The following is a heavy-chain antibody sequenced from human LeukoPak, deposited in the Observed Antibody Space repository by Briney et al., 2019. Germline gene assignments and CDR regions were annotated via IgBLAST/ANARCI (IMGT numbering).Heavy chain of an antibody. V-gene: IGHV1-69*13. CDR1: GGTFSSYA. CDR3: ARGGITMIVVDPDAFDI. J-gene: IGHJ3*02. Sequence: SVKVSCKASGGTFSSYAISWVRQAPGQVLEWMGGIIPIFGTANCAQKFQGRVTITADASTSTAYMELSSLRSEDTAVYYCARGGITMIVVDPDAFDIWGQGTMVTVSS. CDR2: IIPIFGTA. D-gene: IGHD3-22*01.